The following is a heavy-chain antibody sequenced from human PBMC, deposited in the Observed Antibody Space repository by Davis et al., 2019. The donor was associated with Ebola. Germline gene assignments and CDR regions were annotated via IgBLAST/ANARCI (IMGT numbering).Heavy chain of an antibody. V-gene: IGHV4-59*01. CDR3: ARSNYGSGSYDS. CDR1: GGSFSSYY. Sequence: MPSETLSLTCAVYGGSFSSYYWSWIRQPPGKGLEWIGYIHYSGDTKSNTALKSRVTISVDTSKNQFSLKLNSVTAADTAVFYCARSNYGSGSYDSWGQGALVTVSS. J-gene: IGHJ5*01. CDR2: IHYSGDT. D-gene: IGHD3-10*01.